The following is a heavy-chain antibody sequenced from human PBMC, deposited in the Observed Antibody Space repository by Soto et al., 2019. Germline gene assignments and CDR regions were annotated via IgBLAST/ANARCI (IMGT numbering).Heavy chain of an antibody. J-gene: IGHJ6*02. CDR3: AKDLGPLRLLNYYFYGLDV. V-gene: IGHV3-53*01. CDR1: GFTVSSTY. CDR2: IESGGST. D-gene: IGHD2-15*01. Sequence: GGSLRLSCNASGFTVSSTYRSWVRQAPGMGLEWVAVIESGGSTHYADSVKGRFTISRDIPKNMIYLQLHTLRAEDTAVYYCAKDLGPLRLLNYYFYGLDVWGQGTTVTVYS.